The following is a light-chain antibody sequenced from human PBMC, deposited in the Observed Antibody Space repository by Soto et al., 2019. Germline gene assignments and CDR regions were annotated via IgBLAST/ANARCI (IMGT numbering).Light chain of an antibody. J-gene: IGLJ1*01. CDR2: EVS. CDR3: RSHTSYNTRV. Sequence: QSVLTQPASVSGSPGQSIAISCTGTSSDVGGYNFVSWYQQHPGKAPKLMIHEVSNRPSGVSDRFSGSKSGNTASLTISGLQADDEADYYCRSHTSYNTRVFGTGTELTV. CDR1: SSDVGGYNF. V-gene: IGLV2-14*01.